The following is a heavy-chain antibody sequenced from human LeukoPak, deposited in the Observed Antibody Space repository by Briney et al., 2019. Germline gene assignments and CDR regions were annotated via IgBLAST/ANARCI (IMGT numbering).Heavy chain of an antibody. D-gene: IGHD6-19*01. CDR2: IIPIFGTA. CDR1: GGTFSSYA. V-gene: IGHV1-69*05. CDR3: ARDYARGSSGWYFDY. J-gene: IGHJ4*02. Sequence: GASVKVSCKASGGTFSSYAISWVRQAPGQGLEWMGGIIPIFGTANYAQKFQGRVTMTRDTSTSTVYMELSSLRSEDTAVYYCARDYARGSSGWYFDYWGQGTLVTVSS.